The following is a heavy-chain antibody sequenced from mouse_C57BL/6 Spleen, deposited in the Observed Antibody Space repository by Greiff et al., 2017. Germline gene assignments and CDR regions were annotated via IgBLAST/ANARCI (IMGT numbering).Heavy chain of an antibody. CDR3: ARGLYYSNYGAMDY. V-gene: IGHV1-54*01. D-gene: IGHD2-5*01. CDR1: GYAFTNYL. CDR2: INPGSGGT. J-gene: IGHJ4*01. Sequence: VQLQESGAELVRPGTSVKVSCKASGYAFTNYLIEWVKQRPGQGLEWIGVINPGSGGTNYNEKFKGKATLTADKSSSTAYMQLSSLTSEDSAVYFCARGLYYSNYGAMDYWGQGTSVTVSS.